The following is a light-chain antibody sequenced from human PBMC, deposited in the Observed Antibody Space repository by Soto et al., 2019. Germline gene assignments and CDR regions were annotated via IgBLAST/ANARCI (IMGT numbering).Light chain of an antibody. CDR3: QQSHSTPWT. V-gene: IGKV1-39*01. J-gene: IGKJ1*01. Sequence: DIPMTQSPSSLSASVGDRVTITCRTSQTITTYLNWYQQKPGKAPKLLIYGAFRLQSGVPSRFAGSGSGTDFTLTISSLQPEDFAIYHCQQSHSTPWTFGQGTKVEIK. CDR1: QTITTY. CDR2: GAF.